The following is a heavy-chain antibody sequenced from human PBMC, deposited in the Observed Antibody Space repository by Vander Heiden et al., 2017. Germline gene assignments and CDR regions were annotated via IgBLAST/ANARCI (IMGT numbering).Heavy chain of an antibody. Sequence: EVQLLESGGGLVQPGGSLRLSCAASGFSFSSYAMSWVRQAPGKGLEWFSAISGSGGSTYYADAVKGRFTISRDNSKNTMYLQMNRMRAEDTAVYYCAKDDGSSWYGMDVWGQGTTVTVSS. J-gene: IGHJ6*02. CDR1: GFSFSSYA. CDR3: AKDDGSSWYGMDV. CDR2: ISGSGGST. V-gene: IGHV3-23*01. D-gene: IGHD6-13*01.